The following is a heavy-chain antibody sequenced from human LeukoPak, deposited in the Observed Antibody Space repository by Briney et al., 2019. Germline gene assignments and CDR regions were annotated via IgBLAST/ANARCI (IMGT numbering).Heavy chain of an antibody. J-gene: IGHJ4*02. CDR2: IRNVGNDK. CDR1: GFTFDCCG. D-gene: IGHD3-10*01. CDR3: AKGTYGSGTYGAHDY. V-gene: IGHV3-30*02. Sequence: GGSLTLSCAASGFTFDCCGMHWVRQAPGKGLEWVAFIRNVGNDKYYADSVKGRFTIPRDNSKNTLYLQMNSLRAEDTAVYYCAKGTYGSGTYGAHDYWGQGTLVTVSS.